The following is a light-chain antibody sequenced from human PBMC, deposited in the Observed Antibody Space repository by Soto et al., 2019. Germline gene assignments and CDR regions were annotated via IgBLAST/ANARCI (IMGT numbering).Light chain of an antibody. CDR2: DVT. V-gene: IGLV2-11*01. J-gene: IGLJ2*01. CDR1: SSDVGAYNY. CDR3: CSYTGSYTLGV. Sequence: QSALTQPRSVSGSPGQSVAISCTGTSSDVGAYNYVSWYQQHPGKAPKLIIYDVTARPSGVPDRFSGSKSGNTASLTISGLQAEDEADYYCCSYTGSYTLGVFGGGTKLTVL.